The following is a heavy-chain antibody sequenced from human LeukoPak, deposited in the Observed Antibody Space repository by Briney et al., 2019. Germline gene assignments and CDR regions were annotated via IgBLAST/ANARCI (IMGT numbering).Heavy chain of an antibody. CDR2: ISYDGSNK. CDR1: GFTFSSYA. CDR3: ARGYCSSTSCSLGSLYYYYYGMDV. J-gene: IGHJ6*02. D-gene: IGHD2-2*01. Sequence: GGSLRLSCAASGFTFSSYAMHWVRQAPGKGLEWVAVISYDGSNKYYADSVKGRFTISRDNSKNTLYLQMNSLRAEDTAVYYCARGYCSSTSCSLGSLYYYYYGMDVWGQGPTVTVSS. V-gene: IGHV3-30-3*01.